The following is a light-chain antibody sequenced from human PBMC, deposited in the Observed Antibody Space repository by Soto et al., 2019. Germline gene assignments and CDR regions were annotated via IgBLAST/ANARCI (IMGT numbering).Light chain of an antibody. J-gene: IGKJ4*01. Sequence: EIVMTQSPAILSVSPGDGATLFCRASQSIRNNFLAWYQHKPGQAPRLLIHGASTRATGVPARFSGSASDTEFTLTISSLQSEDFAVYYCQQYSAWPLTFGGGTKVEI. CDR2: GAS. CDR1: QSIRNN. V-gene: IGKV3-15*01. CDR3: QQYSAWPLT.